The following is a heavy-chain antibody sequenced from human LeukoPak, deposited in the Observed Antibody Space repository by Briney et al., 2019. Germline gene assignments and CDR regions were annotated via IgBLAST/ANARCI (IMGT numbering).Heavy chain of an antibody. J-gene: IGHJ4*02. Sequence: PGGSLRLSCAASGFTFSSYAMSWVRQAPGKGLEWVSAIGSGGGTYYADSVKGRFPISRDNSKNTLYLQMNSLRAEDTAVYYCAKTRRWEIAAAGTFDYWGQGTLVTVSS. V-gene: IGHV3-23*01. D-gene: IGHD6-13*01. CDR2: IGSGGGT. CDR1: GFTFSSYA. CDR3: AKTRRWEIAAAGTFDY.